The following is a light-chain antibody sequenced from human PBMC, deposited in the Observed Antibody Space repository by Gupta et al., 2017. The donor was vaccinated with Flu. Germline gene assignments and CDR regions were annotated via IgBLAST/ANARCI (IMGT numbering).Light chain of an antibody. CDR3: QVWDV. CDR2: RDF. V-gene: IGLV3-9*01. Sequence: SYDLTQPLSVSVALGQTARSPCGGDSIGTKNMHWYQHKPGQAPVLVIYRDFNRPSGIPERFSGSNSGNTATLTINRVQAGDEADYYCQVWDVFGGGTRLTVL. J-gene: IGLJ2*01. CDR1: SIGTKN.